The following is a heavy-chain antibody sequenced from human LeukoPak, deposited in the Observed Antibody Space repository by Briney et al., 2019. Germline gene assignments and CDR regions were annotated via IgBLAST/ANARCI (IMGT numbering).Heavy chain of an antibody. D-gene: IGHD6-13*01. J-gene: IGHJ6*02. V-gene: IGHV3-9*01. CDR2: ISWNSGSI. CDR3: AKAEPPNIAAAGDYYYYGMDV. CDR1: GFTFSSYA. Sequence: GESLRLSCAVSGFTFSSYAVHWVRQATGRSREWVSGISWNSGSIGYADSLKGRFNISRDNAKNSLYLQMNSLRAEDTALYYRAKAEPPNIAAAGDYYYYGMDVWGQGTTVTDSS.